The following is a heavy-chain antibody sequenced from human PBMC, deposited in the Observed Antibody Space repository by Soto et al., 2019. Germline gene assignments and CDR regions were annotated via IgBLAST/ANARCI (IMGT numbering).Heavy chain of an antibody. V-gene: IGHV5-10-1*01. Sequence: LKRSGKGCGESVSRYWSSWERQIAGKGLEWMGRIDPSDSYTNYSPSFQGHVTISADKSISTAYLQWSSLKASDTAMYYCATPSRNCSSTSCYTNGAASDIWGQRTMVLVSS. J-gene: IGHJ3*02. CDR2: IDPSDSYT. D-gene: IGHD2-2*02. CDR1: GESVSRYW. CDR3: ATPSRNCSSTSCYTNGAASDI.